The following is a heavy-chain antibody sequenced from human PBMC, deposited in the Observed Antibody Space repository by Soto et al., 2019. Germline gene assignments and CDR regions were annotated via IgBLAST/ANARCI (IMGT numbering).Heavy chain of an antibody. CDR1: GGSISSGCYY. J-gene: IGHJ5*02. CDR2: INHSGST. V-gene: IGHV4-39*07. Sequence: SETLSLTCTVSGGSISSGCYYWSWIRQPPGKGLEWIGEINHSGSTNYNPSLKSRVTISVDTSKNQFSLKLSSVTAADTAVYYCARVSGGGAINKYNWFDPWGQGTLVTVSS. CDR3: ARVSGGGAINKYNWFDP. D-gene: IGHD3-16*02.